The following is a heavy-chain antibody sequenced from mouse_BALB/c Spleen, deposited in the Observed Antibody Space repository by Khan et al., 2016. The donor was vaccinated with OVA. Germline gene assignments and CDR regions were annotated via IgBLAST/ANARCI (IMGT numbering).Heavy chain of an antibody. Sequence: QKNGAELAKPGASVKMSCKASGYTFTTYWMHWVKQRPGQGLEWIGYINPTSGYTDYNEKFKDRATLSADRSSSTAYMQLSSLTSEDSAVYYCTRDRIDYWGQGTTLTVSS. CDR3: TRDRIDY. CDR2: INPTSGYT. CDR1: GYTFTTYW. J-gene: IGHJ2*01. V-gene: IGHV1-7*01.